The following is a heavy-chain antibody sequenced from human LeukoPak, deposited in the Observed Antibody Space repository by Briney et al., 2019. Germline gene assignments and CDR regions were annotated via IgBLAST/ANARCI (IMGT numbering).Heavy chain of an antibody. Sequence: SETLSLTCTVSGGAISSGSYYWSWIRQPAGKGLEWIGRIYTSGSTNYNPSLKSRVTMSVDTSKNQFSLKLSSVTAADTAVYYCARAEGIAAAGSFDYWGQGTLVTVSS. CDR2: IYTSGST. V-gene: IGHV4-61*02. J-gene: IGHJ4*02. CDR3: ARAEGIAAAGSFDY. D-gene: IGHD6-13*01. CDR1: GGAISSGSYY.